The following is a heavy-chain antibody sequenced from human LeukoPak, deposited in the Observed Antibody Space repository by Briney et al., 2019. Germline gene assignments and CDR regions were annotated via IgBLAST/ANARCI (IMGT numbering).Heavy chain of an antibody. V-gene: IGHV3-23*01. CDR2: IGGTGYDI. D-gene: IGHD2-21*01. CDR3: AKLAGLTYEEYYFDY. CDR1: GFTFNSYA. Sequence: GGSLRLSCAASGFTFNSYAMSWVRQAPGKGLEGVAAIGGTGYDIFYADSVKGRFTISRDNSKNTLFLQMNRLRAEDTAAYYCAKLAGLTYEEYYFDYWGQGTLVTVSS. J-gene: IGHJ4*02.